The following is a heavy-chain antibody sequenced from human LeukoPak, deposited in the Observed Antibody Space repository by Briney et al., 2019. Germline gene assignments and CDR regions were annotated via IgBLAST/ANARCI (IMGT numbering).Heavy chain of an antibody. V-gene: IGHV3-21*05. J-gene: IGHJ6*03. Sequence: GGSLRLSCATSGFIFSNAYLSWVRQAPGKGLEWVSYISSSSSYIYYADSVKGRFTISRDNAKNSLYLQMNSLRAEDTAVYYCARGHSAYYYYDSSGSYYYYMDVWGKGTTVTISS. CDR2: ISSSSSYI. D-gene: IGHD3-22*01. CDR1: GFIFSNAY. CDR3: ARGHSAYYYYDSSGSYYYYMDV.